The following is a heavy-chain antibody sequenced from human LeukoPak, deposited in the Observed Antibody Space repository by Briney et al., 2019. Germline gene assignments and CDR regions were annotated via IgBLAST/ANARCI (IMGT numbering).Heavy chain of an antibody. CDR2: VIPIFGTA. CDR3: AREGEPNDSLYFYYYMDV. D-gene: IGHD3-16*01. Sequence: GASVKVSCKASGGTFSSYAISWVRQAPGQGLEWVGGVIPIFGTANDAQKFQGGVTITADESTSTAYMELSSLRSEDTAVYYCAREGEPNDSLYFYYYMDVWGKGTTVTVSS. V-gene: IGHV1-69*13. CDR1: GGTFSSYA. J-gene: IGHJ6*03.